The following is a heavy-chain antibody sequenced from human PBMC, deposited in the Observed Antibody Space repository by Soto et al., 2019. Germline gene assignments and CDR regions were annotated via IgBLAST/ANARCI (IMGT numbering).Heavy chain of an antibody. Sequence: SQTLSLTCAISGDSFSSNGVAWNWIRQSPSRGLEWLGRTYYRSKWYNDYAVSVKSRITVNPDTSKNQFSLQLNSVTPEDTAVYYCARGKYYGFDVWGQGTMVTVSS. CDR1: GDSFSSNGVA. V-gene: IGHV6-1*01. J-gene: IGHJ3*01. D-gene: IGHD2-2*01. CDR3: ARGKYYGFDV. CDR2: TYYRSKWYN.